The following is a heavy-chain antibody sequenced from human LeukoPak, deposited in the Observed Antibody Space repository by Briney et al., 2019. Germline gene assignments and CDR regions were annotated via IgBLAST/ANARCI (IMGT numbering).Heavy chain of an antibody. Sequence: PSETLSLTCAVYGGSFSGYYWNWIRQPPGKGLEWIGEINQSGSTNYNPSLKSRVTISFDTSKNQFSLKLSSVTAADTAVYFCARWRYYDSRGLPLYYMDVWGKGTTVTVSS. V-gene: IGHV4-34*01. J-gene: IGHJ6*03. CDR1: GGSFSGYY. D-gene: IGHD3-22*01. CDR2: INQSGST. CDR3: ARWRYYDSRGLPLYYMDV.